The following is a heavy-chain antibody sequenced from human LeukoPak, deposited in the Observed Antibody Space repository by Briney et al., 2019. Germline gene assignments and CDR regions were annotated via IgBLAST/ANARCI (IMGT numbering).Heavy chain of an antibody. V-gene: IGHV5-51*01. CDR1: GYSFTSYW. CDR3: AKTKAPHYYYYGMDV. J-gene: IGHJ6*02. Sequence: GESLKISCKGPGYSFTSYWIGWVRQMPGKGLEWMGIIYPGDSDTRYSPSFQGQVTISADKSISTAYLQWSSLKASDTAMYYCAKTKAPHYYYYGMDVWGQGTTVTVSS. D-gene: IGHD1/OR15-1a*01. CDR2: IYPGDSDT.